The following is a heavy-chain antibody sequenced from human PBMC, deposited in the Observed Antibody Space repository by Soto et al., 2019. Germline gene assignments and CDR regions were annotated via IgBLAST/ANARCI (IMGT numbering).Heavy chain of an antibody. J-gene: IGHJ4*02. CDR3: AREGNGDLFAY. V-gene: IGHV3-48*03. CDR2: ISSSGSTI. D-gene: IGHD3-10*01. CDR1: GFTFSSYE. Sequence: GVLLRRSCSASGFTFSSYEMKRVRQAPGKGLEWVSYISSSGSTIYYADCVKGRFTIARDNAKNSLYLQMNSLRAEDTAVYYCAREGNGDLFAYWGQVTVVSV.